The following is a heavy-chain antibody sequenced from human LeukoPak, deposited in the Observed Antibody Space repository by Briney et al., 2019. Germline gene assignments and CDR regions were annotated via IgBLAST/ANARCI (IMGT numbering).Heavy chain of an antibody. CDR3: ASPYSSRWYELCY. CDR2: IKWNGGST. Sequence: GGSLRLSCAASGFTFSSYAMSWVRQAPGKGLEWVSSIKWNGGSTGYADSVKGRFTISRDNAKNSLYLQMNSLRAEDTAVYYCASPYSSRWYELCYWGQGTLVTVSS. J-gene: IGHJ4*02. V-gene: IGHV3-20*04. CDR1: GFTFSSYA. D-gene: IGHD6-13*01.